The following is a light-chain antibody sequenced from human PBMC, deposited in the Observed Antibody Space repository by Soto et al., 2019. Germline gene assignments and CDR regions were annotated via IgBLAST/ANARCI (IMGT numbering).Light chain of an antibody. V-gene: IGKV1-5*03. J-gene: IGKJ4*01. CDR1: QTISSW. CDR2: KAS. CDR3: QHYNVYPPT. Sequence: DIQMTQSPSTLSGSVGDRVTITCRASQTISSWLAWYQQKPGKAPKLLIYKASTLKSGVPSRFSGSGSGTEFTLTISSLQPDDFETYYCQHYNVYPPTLGGGTKVDIK.